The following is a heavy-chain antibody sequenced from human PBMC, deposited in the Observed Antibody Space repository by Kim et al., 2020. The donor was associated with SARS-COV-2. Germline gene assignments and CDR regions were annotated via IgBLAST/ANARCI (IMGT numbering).Heavy chain of an antibody. CDR2: ISWNSGSI. CDR3: AKGRRVAAKGACFDY. Sequence: GGSLRLSCAASGFTFGDYAMHWVRQAPGKGLEWVSGISWNSGSIGYADSVKGRFTISRDNAKNSLYLQINSLRAEDTALYYCAKGRRVAAKGACFDYWGQGTLVTVSS. V-gene: IGHV3-9*01. J-gene: IGHJ4*02. CDR1: GFTFGDYA. D-gene: IGHD6-13*01.